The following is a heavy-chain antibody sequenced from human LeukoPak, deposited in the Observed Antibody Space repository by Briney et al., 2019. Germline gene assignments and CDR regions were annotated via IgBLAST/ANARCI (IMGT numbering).Heavy chain of an antibody. Sequence: GGSLRLSCAASGFTFSSYEMNWVRQAPGKGLEWVSYISSSGSTIYYADSVKGRFTISRDNAKNSLYLQMNSLRAEDTAVYYCARFDSYGYGWLDPWGQGTLVTVSS. CDR1: GFTFSSYE. CDR2: ISSSGSTI. CDR3: ARFDSYGYGWLDP. D-gene: IGHD5-18*01. V-gene: IGHV3-48*03. J-gene: IGHJ5*02.